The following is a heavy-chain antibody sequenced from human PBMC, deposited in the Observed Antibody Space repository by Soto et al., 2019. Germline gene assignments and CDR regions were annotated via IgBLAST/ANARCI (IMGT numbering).Heavy chain of an antibody. D-gene: IGHD3-9*01. CDR3: AREVYFDSTPDAVDY. CDR2: IIPIFGTA. J-gene: IGHJ4*02. Sequence: SVKVSCKASGGTFSSYAISWVRQAPGQGLEWMGGIIPIFGTANYAQKFQGRVTITADKSTSTAYMELSSLRSEDTAVYYCAREVYFDSTPDAVDYWGQGTLVTV. V-gene: IGHV1-69*06. CDR1: GGTFSSYA.